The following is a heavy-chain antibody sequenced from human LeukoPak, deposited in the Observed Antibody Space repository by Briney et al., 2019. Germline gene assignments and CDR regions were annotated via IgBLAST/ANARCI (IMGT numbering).Heavy chain of an antibody. V-gene: IGHV1-18*01. CDR2: INTYNGHT. CDR3: ARGDDAFDF. Sequence: EWLGWINTYNGHTNYVEKLQDRVTVTTDTSTSTVYMELRSLRSDDTALYYCARGDDAFDFWGQGTMVTVSS. J-gene: IGHJ3*01.